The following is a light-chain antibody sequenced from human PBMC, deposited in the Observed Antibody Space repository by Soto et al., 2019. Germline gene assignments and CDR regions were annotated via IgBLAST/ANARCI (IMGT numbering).Light chain of an antibody. V-gene: IGLV1-44*01. J-gene: IGLJ1*01. Sequence: QSVLTQSPSASGTPGQRVTISCSGSNSNVGSNTVNWYQQLPGTSPKLLIYSDNQRPSGVPDRFSGSKSGNTASLTVSGLQAEDEADYYCSSYAGSSNVFGTGTKVTVL. CDR2: SDN. CDR3: SSYAGSSNV. CDR1: NSNVGSNT.